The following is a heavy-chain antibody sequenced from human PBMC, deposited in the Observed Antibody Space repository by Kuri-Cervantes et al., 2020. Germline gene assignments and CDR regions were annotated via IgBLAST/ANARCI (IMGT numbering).Heavy chain of an antibody. J-gene: IGHJ4*02. CDR3: ARGGLGYCSSTSCSQAYFDY. D-gene: IGHD2-2*01. Sequence: SVKVSCKASGYTFTYRYLHWVRQAPGQGLEWMGGIIPIFGTANYAQKFQGRVTITTDESTSTAYMELSSLRSEDTAVYYCARGGLGYCSSTSCSQAYFDYWGQGTLVTVSS. CDR2: IIPIFGTA. V-gene: IGHV1-69*05. CDR1: GYTFTYRY.